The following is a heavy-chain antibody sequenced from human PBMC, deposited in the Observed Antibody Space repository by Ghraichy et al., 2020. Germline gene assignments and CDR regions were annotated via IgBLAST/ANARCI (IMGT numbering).Heavy chain of an antibody. Sequence: GGSLRLSCAASGFTFSDYYMSWIRQAPGKGLEWVSYISSSGSTIYYADSVKGRFTISRDNAKNSLYLQMNSLRAEDTAVYYCARDPIVVVPAADYWGQGTLVTLSS. V-gene: IGHV3-11*04. J-gene: IGHJ4*02. D-gene: IGHD2-2*01. CDR3: ARDPIVVVPAADY. CDR1: GFTFSDYY. CDR2: ISSSGSTI.